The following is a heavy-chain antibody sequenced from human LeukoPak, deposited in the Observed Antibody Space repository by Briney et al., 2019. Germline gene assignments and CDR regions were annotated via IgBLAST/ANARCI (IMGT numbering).Heavy chain of an antibody. J-gene: IGHJ4*02. CDR2: ISYDGSSK. CDR3: ARQSEIYTYYYDSSGYVDY. D-gene: IGHD3-22*01. V-gene: IGHV3-30*03. Sequence: PGGSLRLSYAASGFTFSSYGMHWVRLAPGKGLEWVAVISYDGSSKYYADSVKGRFTISRDNSKNTLYLQMNSLRAEDTAVYYCARQSEIYTYYYDSSGYVDYWGQGTLVTVSS. CDR1: GFTFSSYG.